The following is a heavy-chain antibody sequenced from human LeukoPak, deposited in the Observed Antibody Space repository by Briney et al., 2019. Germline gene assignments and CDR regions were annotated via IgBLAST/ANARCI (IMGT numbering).Heavy chain of an antibody. CDR3: TYTYSSTSHDY. V-gene: IGHV3-73*01. J-gene: IGHJ4*02. D-gene: IGHD6-6*01. CDR1: GFTFRGSA. Sequence: GGSLRLSCAASGFTFRGSAMHWVRQASGKGLEWVGRIRSKANSYATAYAASVKGRFTISRDDSKNTAYLQMNSLKTEDTAVYYCTYTYSSTSHDYWGQGTLVTVSS. CDR2: IRSKANSYAT.